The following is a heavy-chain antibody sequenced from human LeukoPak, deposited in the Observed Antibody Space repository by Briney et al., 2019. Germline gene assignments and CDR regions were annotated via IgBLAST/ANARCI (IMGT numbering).Heavy chain of an antibody. D-gene: IGHD2/OR15-2a*01. CDR2: IWYDGSNK. CDR3: AREGPRGNSQFDY. CDR1: GFTFSSSW. V-gene: IGHV3-33*08. Sequence: GGSLSLSCAASGFTFSSSWMHWVRQAPGKGLEWVALIWYDGSNKYYADSVKGRLTISRDNSKNTLYLQMNSLRAEDTAVYYCAREGPRGNSQFDYWGQGTLVTVSS. J-gene: IGHJ4*02.